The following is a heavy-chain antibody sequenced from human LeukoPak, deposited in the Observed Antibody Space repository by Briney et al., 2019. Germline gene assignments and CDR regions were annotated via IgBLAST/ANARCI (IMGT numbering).Heavy chain of an antibody. D-gene: IGHD5-12*01. V-gene: IGHV3-23*01. CDR1: GFTFSSYA. CDR2: ISGSGGCT. J-gene: IGHJ6*04. Sequence: GGSLRLSCAASGFTFSSYAMSWVPQAPGKGLEWVSAISGSGGCTYYADSVKGRFTISRDNSKNTLYLQMHSLRAEDTAVYYCAKQLRATIGESGDVWGKGATVTVSS. CDR3: AKQLRATIGESGDV.